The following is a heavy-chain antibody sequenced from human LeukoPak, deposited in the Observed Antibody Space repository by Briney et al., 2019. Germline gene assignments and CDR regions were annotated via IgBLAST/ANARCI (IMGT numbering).Heavy chain of an antibody. J-gene: IGHJ5*02. Sequence: GGSLRLSCAASGFTFSSYSMNWVRQAPGKGLEWVSSISSSSSYIYYADSVKGRFTISRDNAKNSLYLQMNSLRAEDTAVYYCARGYGDYVDWFDPWGQGTLVTVSS. CDR3: ARGYGDYVDWFDP. CDR2: ISSSSSYI. D-gene: IGHD4-17*01. V-gene: IGHV3-21*01. CDR1: GFTFSSYS.